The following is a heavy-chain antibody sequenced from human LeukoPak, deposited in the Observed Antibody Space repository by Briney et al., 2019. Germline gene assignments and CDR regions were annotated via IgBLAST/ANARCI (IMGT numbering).Heavy chain of an antibody. CDR2: VYPAGSQT. Sequence: GESLKISCKASSYSFANYWIGWVRQMPGKGLEWMGIVYPAGSQTLYSPSFQGQVTISVDKSTSTAYLQWNTLKASDTAMYYCARRNSNSVWFDPWGQGTLVTVSS. CDR1: SYSFANYW. CDR3: ARRNSNSVWFDP. J-gene: IGHJ5*02. D-gene: IGHD2-8*01. V-gene: IGHV5-51*01.